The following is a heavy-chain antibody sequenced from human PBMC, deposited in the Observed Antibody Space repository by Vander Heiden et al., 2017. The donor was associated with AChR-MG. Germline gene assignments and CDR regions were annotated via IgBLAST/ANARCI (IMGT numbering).Heavy chain of an antibody. CDR2: SYHSGSN. CDR3: ASTGVGGRDFDY. J-gene: IGHJ4*02. Sequence: LQLQESGSGLVNPSQTLSRSCAVAGGSISSGGYSWIWIRQAQGKGLEWIGYSYHSGSNYEDPAHNRRVTISVDRSNTQFPLKFSLGTDADTAVYCWASTGVGGRDFDYWGQGTLVTVSS. D-gene: IGHD3-3*01. CDR1: GGSISSGGYS. V-gene: IGHV4-30-2*01.